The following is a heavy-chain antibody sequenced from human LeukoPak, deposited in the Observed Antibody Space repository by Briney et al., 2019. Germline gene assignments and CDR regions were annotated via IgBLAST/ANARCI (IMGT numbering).Heavy chain of an antibody. CDR2: IYYSGST. Sequence: PSETLSLTCTVSGGSISSYHWSWIRQPPGKGLEWIGYIYYSGSTNYNPSLKSRVTISVDTSKNQFSLKLSSVTAADTAVYYCAKWNTFPKDAFDILGQGTIVTVSS. CDR1: GGSISSYH. CDR3: AKWNTFPKDAFDI. D-gene: IGHD1-1*01. J-gene: IGHJ3*02. V-gene: IGHV4-59*01.